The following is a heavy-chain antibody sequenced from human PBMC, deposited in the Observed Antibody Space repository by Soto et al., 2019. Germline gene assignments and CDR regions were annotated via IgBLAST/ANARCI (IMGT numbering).Heavy chain of an antibody. V-gene: IGHV3-30*18. D-gene: IGHD6-19*01. Sequence: QVQLVESGGGVVQPGRSLRLSCAASGFTFSSYGMHWVRQAPGKGLEWVAVISYDGSNKYYADSVKGRFTISRDNSKNTLYLQMNSLRAEDTAVYYCAKDLVSLGGYESSGWYRGDYYYYGMDVWGQGTTVTVSS. CDR1: GFTFSSYG. J-gene: IGHJ6*02. CDR3: AKDLVSLGGYESSGWYRGDYYYYGMDV. CDR2: ISYDGSNK.